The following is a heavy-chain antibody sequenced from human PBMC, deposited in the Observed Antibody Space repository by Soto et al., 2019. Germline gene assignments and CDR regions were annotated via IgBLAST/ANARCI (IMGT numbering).Heavy chain of an antibody. V-gene: IGHV4-30-2*01. D-gene: IGHD5-18*01. CDR3: ARANPLKRIQLWSWFDP. Sequence: PSETLSLTCAVSGGSISSGGYSWSWIRQPPGKGLEWIGYIYHSGSTYYNPSLKSRVTISVDRSKNQFSLKLSSVTAADTAVYYCARANPLKRIQLWSWFDPWGQGTLVTVSS. CDR2: IYHSGST. J-gene: IGHJ5*02. CDR1: GGSISSGGYS.